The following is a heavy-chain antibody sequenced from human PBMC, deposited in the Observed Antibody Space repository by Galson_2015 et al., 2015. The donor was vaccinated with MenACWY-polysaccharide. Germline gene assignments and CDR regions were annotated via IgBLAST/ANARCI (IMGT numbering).Heavy chain of an antibody. Sequence: SLRLSCAASGFTFSKYWMSWVRQAPGKGLEWGANIKGDGSVKNYVDSVRGRFTISSDDATNSVFLQMSSLTGEDTAVYFCARSWFGDQDSFDTWGQGTIVTVST. CDR1: GFTFSKYW. CDR2: IKGDGSVK. J-gene: IGHJ3*02. CDR3: ARSWFGDQDSFDT. V-gene: IGHV3-7*01. D-gene: IGHD3-10*01.